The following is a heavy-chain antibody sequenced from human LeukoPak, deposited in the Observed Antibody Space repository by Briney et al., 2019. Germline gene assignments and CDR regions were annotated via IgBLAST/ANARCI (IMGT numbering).Heavy chain of an antibody. D-gene: IGHD3-22*01. CDR2: ISSSSRTI. J-gene: IGHJ4*02. CDR3: ARVEYYYDSSGYYVDY. V-gene: IGHV3-11*01. CDR1: GFTVSSNY. Sequence: GGSLRLSCAASGFTVSSNYMSWVRQAPGKGLVWVSYISSSSRTIYYADSVKGRFTISRDNAKNSLYLQMNSLRAEDTAVYYCARVEYYYDSSGYYVDYWGQGTLVTVSS.